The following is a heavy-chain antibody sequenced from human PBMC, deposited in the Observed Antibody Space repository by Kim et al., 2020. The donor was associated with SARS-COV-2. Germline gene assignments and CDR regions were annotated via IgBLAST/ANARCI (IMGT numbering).Heavy chain of an antibody. J-gene: IGHJ3*02. D-gene: IGHD3-22*01. CDR1: GYTFTSYG. CDR2: ISAYNGNT. V-gene: IGHV1-18*01. CDR3: ARGGGHYYDSSGYYGPGAFDI. Sequence: ASVKVSCKASGYTFTSYGISWVRQAPGQGLEWMGWISAYNGNTNYAQKLQCRATMTTDTSTSTAYMELRSLRSDDTAVYYCARGGGHYYDSSGYYGPGAFDIWGQGTMVTVSS.